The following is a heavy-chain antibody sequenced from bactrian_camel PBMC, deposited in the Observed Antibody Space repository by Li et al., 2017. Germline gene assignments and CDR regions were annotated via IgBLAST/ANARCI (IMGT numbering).Heavy chain of an antibody. CDR3: AEGPTCSGRSWMLPMVFDY. D-gene: IGHD1*01. V-gene: IGHV3S1*01. Sequence: QLVESGGGSAQAGGSLRLSCAASAYTGGPFYMAYFRQAPGKEREGIATITLETGNTDYAASVKGRFTISRDKANNMLYLQIDTLKPEDTAEYYCAEGPTCSGRSWMLPMVFDYWGQGTQVTVS. J-gene: IGHJ4*01. CDR2: ITLETGNT. CDR1: AYTGGPFY.